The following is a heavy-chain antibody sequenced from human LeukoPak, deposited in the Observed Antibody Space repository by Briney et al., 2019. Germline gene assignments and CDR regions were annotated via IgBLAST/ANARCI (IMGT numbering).Heavy chain of an antibody. V-gene: IGHV4-59*11. CDR1: GGSIISPY. J-gene: IGHJ5*02. D-gene: IGHD5-12*01. CDR2: LHYSGST. Sequence: SETLSLTCTVSGGSIISPYWSWIRQPPGRGLEWIGYLHYSGSTNYNPSLKSRVTMSVDTSKNQFSLKMRFVTAADTAVYYCARGARTPSGYGSRTAGRANWFDPWGQGTLVTVSS. CDR3: ARGARTPSGYGSRTAGRANWFDP.